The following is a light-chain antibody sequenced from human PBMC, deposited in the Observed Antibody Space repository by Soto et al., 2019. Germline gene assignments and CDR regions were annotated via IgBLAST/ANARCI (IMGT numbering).Light chain of an antibody. CDR2: KAS. CDR3: QQYNSYPIT. J-gene: IGKJ5*01. V-gene: IGKV1-5*03. Sequence: DIQMTQSPSTLSASVGDRVTITCRASQSIRSWLAWYQQKPGKAPKLLIYKASSLESGVPSRFSGSGSGTEFTLTISSLQPDDFATYYCQQYNSYPITFGRGKRLEIK. CDR1: QSIRSW.